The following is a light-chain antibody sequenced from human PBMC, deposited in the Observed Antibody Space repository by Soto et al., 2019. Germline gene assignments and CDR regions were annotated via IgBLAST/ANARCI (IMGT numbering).Light chain of an antibody. CDR3: QHYGTSHEVT. J-gene: IGKJ5*01. CDR2: GAS. Sequence: DIQMTQSPSTLAASLGDRVTITCRASQSISSCFAWYQQKPGKAPRLLIHGASSRASGVPYRFSGSGSGAEFTLTISRVEHEDFAVYYCQHYGTSHEVTFGQGTRLEIK. CDR1: QSISSC. V-gene: IGKV1-5*01.